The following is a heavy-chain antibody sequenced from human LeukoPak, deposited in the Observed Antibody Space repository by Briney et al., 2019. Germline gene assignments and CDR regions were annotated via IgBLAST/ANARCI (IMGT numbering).Heavy chain of an antibody. D-gene: IGHD3-10*01. Sequence: GGSLRLSCAASGFTFSSYSMNWVRQAPGKGLEWVSFISSSSTYIYYADSVKGRFTISRDNANNSLYLQMNSLRAEDTAVYYCAKAFFSGSGGNHKHFDSWGQGTLVTVSS. CDR3: AKAFFSGSGGNHKHFDS. CDR1: GFTFSSYS. CDR2: ISSSSTYI. J-gene: IGHJ4*02. V-gene: IGHV3-21*04.